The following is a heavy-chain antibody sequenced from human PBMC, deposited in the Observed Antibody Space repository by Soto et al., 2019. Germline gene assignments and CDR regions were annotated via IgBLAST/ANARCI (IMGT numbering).Heavy chain of an antibody. Sequence: EVQLVESGGGLVKPGGSLRLSCAASGFTFSSHSMNWVRQAPGKGLEWVSSISSSSSYIYYADSVKGRFTISRDNAKNSLYLQMNSLRAEDTAVYYCASVFRGGCRGGSCYLSAFDIWGQGTMVTVSS. J-gene: IGHJ3*02. V-gene: IGHV3-21*01. D-gene: IGHD2-15*01. CDR2: ISSSSSYI. CDR3: ASVFRGGCRGGSCYLSAFDI. CDR1: GFTFSSHS.